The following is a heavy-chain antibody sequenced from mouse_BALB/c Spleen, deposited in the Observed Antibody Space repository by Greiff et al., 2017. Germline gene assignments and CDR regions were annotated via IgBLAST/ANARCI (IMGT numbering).Heavy chain of an antibody. CDR3: ARIDGYYGAMDY. D-gene: IGHD2-3*01. CDR2: IRNKANGYTT. J-gene: IGHJ4*01. CDR1: GFTFTDYY. Sequence: EVQRVESGGGLVQPGGSLRLSCATSGFTFTDYYMSWVRQPPGKALEWLGFIRNKANGYTTEYSASVKGRFTISRDNSQSILYLQMNTLRAEDSATYYCARIDGYYGAMDYWGQGTSVTVSS. V-gene: IGHV7-3*02.